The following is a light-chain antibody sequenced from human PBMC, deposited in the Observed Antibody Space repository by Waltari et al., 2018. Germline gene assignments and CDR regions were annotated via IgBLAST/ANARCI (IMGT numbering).Light chain of an antibody. V-gene: IGKV3-11*01. CDR1: QTVDTY. J-gene: IGKJ4*01. Sequence: EIVLPQSPATLSLSPGERATLSCRASQTVDTYLAWYQQRPGQAPRLLIYDTSNRATGIPDRFSGSGSETDFTLTISSLEPEDFAFYYCQQRRRWPLTFGGGSKVEI. CDR3: QQRRRWPLT. CDR2: DTS.